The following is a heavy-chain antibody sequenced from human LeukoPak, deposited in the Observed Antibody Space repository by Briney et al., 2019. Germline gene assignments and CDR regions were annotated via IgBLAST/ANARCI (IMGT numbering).Heavy chain of an antibody. D-gene: IGHD6-19*01. J-gene: IGHJ5*02. V-gene: IGHV4-34*01. CDR1: GGSFSGYY. CDR2: INHSGGT. Sequence: PSETLSLTCAVYGGSFSGYYWSWIRQPPGKGLEWIGEINHSGGTNYNPSLKSRVTISVDTSKNQFSLKLSSVTAADTAVYYCARGAVAGTNWFDPWGQGTLVTVSS. CDR3: ARGAVAGTNWFDP.